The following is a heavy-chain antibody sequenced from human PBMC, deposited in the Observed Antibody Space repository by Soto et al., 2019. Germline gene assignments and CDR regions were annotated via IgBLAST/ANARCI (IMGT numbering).Heavy chain of an antibody. V-gene: IGHV1-69*01. CDR2: IIPISGTA. D-gene: IGHD3-22*01. CDR3: ARGWGYDSTDYYYAY. Sequence: QVPLVQSGAEVRKPGSSVSVSCKASGGSFNRHTISWVRQAPGQGLEWMGGIIPISGTANHAQKFQGRVTIIADESTSTGYMEWSSLRSDDTAIYYCARGWGYDSTDYYYAYWGQGTLVIVSS. CDR1: GGSFNRHT. J-gene: IGHJ4*02.